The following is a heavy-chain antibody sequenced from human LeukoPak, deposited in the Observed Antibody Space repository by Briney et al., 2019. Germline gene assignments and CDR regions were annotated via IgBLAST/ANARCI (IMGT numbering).Heavy chain of an antibody. CDR2: IYSGGST. D-gene: IGHD6-13*01. J-gene: IGHJ5*02. V-gene: IGHV3-53*01. CDR1: GGSISSSSYY. CDR3: ARDEGQQT. Sequence: ETLSLTCTVSGGSISSSSYYWGWIRQPPGKGLEWVSVIYSGGSTYYADSVKGRFTISRDNSKNTLYLQMNSLRAEDTAVYYCARDEGQQTWGQGTLVTVSS.